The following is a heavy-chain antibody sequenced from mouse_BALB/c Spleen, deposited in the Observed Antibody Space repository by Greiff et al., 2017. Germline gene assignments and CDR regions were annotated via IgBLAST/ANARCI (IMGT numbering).Heavy chain of an antibody. D-gene: IGHD1-1*01. CDR3: ARGQGTTVVPAY. CDR1: GFTFSSYA. CDR2: ISSGGST. J-gene: IGHJ3*01. V-gene: IGHV5-6-5*01. Sequence: EVNVVESGGGLVKPGGSLKLSCAASGFTFSSYAMSWVRQTPEKRLEWVASISSGGSTYYPDSVKGRFTISRDNARNILYLQMSSLRSEDTAMYYCARGQGTTVVPAYWGQGTLVTVSA.